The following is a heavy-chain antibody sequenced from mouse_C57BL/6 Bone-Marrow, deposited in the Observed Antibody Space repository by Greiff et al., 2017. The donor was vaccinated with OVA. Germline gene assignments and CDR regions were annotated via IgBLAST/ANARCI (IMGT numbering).Heavy chain of an antibody. D-gene: IGHD2-3*01. J-gene: IGHJ1*03. CDR2: INPSSGYT. CDR1: GYTFTSYW. V-gene: IGHV1-7*01. CDR3: GSRIDGWYFDV. Sequence: VQLQQSGAELAKPGASVKLSCKASGYTFTSYWMHWVKQRPGQGLEWIGYINPSSGYTKYNQKFKGKATLTADKSSSTAYMQLSSLTYDDSAVYYCGSRIDGWYFDVWGTGTTVTVAS.